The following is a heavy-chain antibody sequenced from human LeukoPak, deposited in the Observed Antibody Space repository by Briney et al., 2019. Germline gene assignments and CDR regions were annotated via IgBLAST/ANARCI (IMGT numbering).Heavy chain of an antibody. CDR1: GLTFSTSG. J-gene: IGHJ4*02. D-gene: IGHD4-17*01. CDR3: ARDKGTTCIDN. V-gene: IGHV3-33*01. CDR2: IWSGGSNK. Sequence: GGSLTLSCAASGLTFSTSGMHWVRQAPGKGLEGVAFIWSGGSNKYHADSVKGRFTISRDNSKDTLYLQMNSLRAEDTAVYYCARDKGTTCIDNWGQGALVTVSS.